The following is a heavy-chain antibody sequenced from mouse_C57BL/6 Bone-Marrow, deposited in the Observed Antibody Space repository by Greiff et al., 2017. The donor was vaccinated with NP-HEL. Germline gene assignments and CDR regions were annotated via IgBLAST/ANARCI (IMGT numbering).Heavy chain of an antibody. CDR3: ARGITTVVARYCYFDV. J-gene: IGHJ1*03. CDR1: GYTFTDYN. Sequence: EVQLQQSGPELVKPGASVKMSCKASGYTFTDYNMHWVKQSHGKSLEWIGYINPNNGGTSYNQKFKGKATLTVNKSSSTAYMELRSLTSEDSAVYYFARGITTVVARYCYFDVWGTGTTVTVSS. CDR2: INPNNGGT. V-gene: IGHV1-22*01. D-gene: IGHD1-1*01.